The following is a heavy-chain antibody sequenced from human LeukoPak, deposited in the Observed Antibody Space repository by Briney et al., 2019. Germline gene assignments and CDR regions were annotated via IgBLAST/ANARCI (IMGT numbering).Heavy chain of an antibody. CDR2: ISAYNGNT. CDR1: GGTFSNYG. J-gene: IGHJ6*02. V-gene: IGHV1-18*01. CDR3: ARSVYYGSGSYYNVPDYYGMDV. Sequence: ASVKVSCKASGGTFSNYGTTWVRQAPGQGLEWMGWISAYNGNTNYAQKLQGRVTMTTDTSTSTAYMELRSLRSDDTAVYYCARSVYYGSGSYYNVPDYYGMDVWGQGTTVTVYS. D-gene: IGHD3-10*01.